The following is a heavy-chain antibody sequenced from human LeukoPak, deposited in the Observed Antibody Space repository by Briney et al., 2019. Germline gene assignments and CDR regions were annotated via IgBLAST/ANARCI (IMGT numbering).Heavy chain of an antibody. D-gene: IGHD2-2*01. V-gene: IGHV1-69*04. CDR3: ARSSDIVVVPAAMSYYYYYYGMDV. Sequence: ASVKVSCKASGGTFSSYAISWVRQAPGQGLEWMGRIIPILGIANYAQEFQGRVTITADKSTSTAYMELSSLRSEDTAVYYCARSSDIVVVPAAMSYYYYYYGMDVWGQGTTVTVSS. CDR1: GGTFSSYA. J-gene: IGHJ6*02. CDR2: IIPILGIA.